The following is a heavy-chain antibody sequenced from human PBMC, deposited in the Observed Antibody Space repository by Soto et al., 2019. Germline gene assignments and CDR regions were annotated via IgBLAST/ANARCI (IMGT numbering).Heavy chain of an antibody. CDR1: GFTVTNKY. CDR2: IYSGGST. D-gene: IGHD4-17*01. CDR3: ARVDYGDYGWYFDL. J-gene: IGHJ2*01. Sequence: EVQLVESGGGLIQPGGSLRLSCAASGFTVTNKYMTWVRQAPGKGLEWVSVIYSGGSTSYADSVKGRFTISRDNSKNILYLQMHSLRAEVTAVYYCARVDYGDYGWYFDLWGRGTLVTVSS. V-gene: IGHV3-53*01.